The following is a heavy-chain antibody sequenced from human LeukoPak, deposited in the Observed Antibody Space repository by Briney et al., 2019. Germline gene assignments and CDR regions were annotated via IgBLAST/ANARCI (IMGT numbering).Heavy chain of an antibody. CDR3: TTAPALSDY. CDR2: IKSKTDSGTT. D-gene: IGHD2-2*01. Sequence: GGSLRLSCAASGFTFSNAWMSWVRQAPGKGLEWVGRIKSKTDSGTTDYAAPVKGRFTISRDDSKNTLYLQMNSLKFEDTAVYYCTTAPALSDYWGQGTLVTVSS. V-gene: IGHV3-15*01. CDR1: GFTFSNAW. J-gene: IGHJ4*02.